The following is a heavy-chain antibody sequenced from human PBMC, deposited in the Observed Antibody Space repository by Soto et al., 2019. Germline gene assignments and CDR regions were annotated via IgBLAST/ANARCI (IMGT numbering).Heavy chain of an antibody. CDR3: ARDKITGLFDY. Sequence: QVQLQQWGAGLLKPSETLSLTCAVYGGSFSGYYWTWIRQPPGTGLEWIGEINHSGSTNYNPSLKSRVTISVDTSKNQFSQKLTSVTAADTAVYYCARDKITGLFDYWGRGTLVTVSS. CDR1: GGSFSGYY. D-gene: IGHD2-8*02. J-gene: IGHJ4*02. V-gene: IGHV4-34*01. CDR2: INHSGST.